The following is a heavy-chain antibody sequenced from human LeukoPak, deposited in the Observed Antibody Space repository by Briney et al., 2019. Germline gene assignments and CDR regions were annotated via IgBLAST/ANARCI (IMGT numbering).Heavy chain of an antibody. J-gene: IGHJ4*02. V-gene: IGHV4-39*01. CDR3: ARQGDPGEFDY. Sequence: SETLSLTCTVSGGSISSSSYYWGWVRQPPGKGLEGIGNIYYSGNTYYNPSLKSRVTISVDTSKNQFSLKMSSVTAADMAVYYCARQGDPGEFDYWGQGTLVTVSS. CDR2: IYYSGNT. D-gene: IGHD3-16*01. CDR1: GGSISSSSYY.